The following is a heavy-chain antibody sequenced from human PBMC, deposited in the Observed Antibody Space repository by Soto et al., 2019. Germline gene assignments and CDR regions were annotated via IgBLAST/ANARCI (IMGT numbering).Heavy chain of an antibody. D-gene: IGHD3-22*01. J-gene: IGHJ5*02. CDR1: GGTFSSYA. CDR3: ARDRSPSSGYYPYWFDP. CDR2: IIPIFGTA. Sequence: QVQLVQSGAEVKKPGSSVKVSCKASGGTFSSYAITWVRQAPGQGLEWMGGIIPIFGTANYAQKFQGRVTITADESTSTAYMELSSLRSEYTAVYYCARDRSPSSGYYPYWFDPWGQGTLVTVSS. V-gene: IGHV1-69*12.